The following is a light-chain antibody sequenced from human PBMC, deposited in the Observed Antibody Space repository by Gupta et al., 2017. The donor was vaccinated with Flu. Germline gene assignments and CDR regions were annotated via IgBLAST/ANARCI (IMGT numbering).Light chain of an antibody. J-gene: IGLJ2*01. CDR3: AAWDDSLSGGG. Sequence: QSVLTQPPSASGTPGQRVTISCSGSSSNIGINHVYWYQQFPGTAPKLLIDRSNLRPSGVPDRFAGSKSGTSASLEISGLRSEVEAEYYCAAWDDSLSGGGFGGGNKLTVL. CDR2: RSN. CDR1: SSNIGINH. V-gene: IGLV1-47*01.